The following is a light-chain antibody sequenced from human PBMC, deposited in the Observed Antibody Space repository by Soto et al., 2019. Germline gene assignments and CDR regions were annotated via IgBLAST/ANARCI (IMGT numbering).Light chain of an antibody. CDR1: SGDIGGYNY. J-gene: IGLJ2*01. CDR2: EVT. V-gene: IGLV2-14*01. CDR3: SSYTTNITPVV. Sequence: QSVLTQPASVSGSPGQSITISCTGTSGDIGGYNYVSWYQQHPGKAPKLLISEVTNRPSGVSNRFSGSKSGNTASLTISGRQAEDEADYYCSSYTTNITPVVFGGGTKLTGL.